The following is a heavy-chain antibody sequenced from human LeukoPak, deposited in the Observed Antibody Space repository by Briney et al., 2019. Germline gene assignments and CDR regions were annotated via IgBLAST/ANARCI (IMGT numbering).Heavy chain of an antibody. V-gene: IGHV1-24*01. D-gene: IGHD2-2*01. CDR2: FDPEDGET. Sequence: ASVKVSCKVSGYTLTELSMHWVRQAPGKGLEWMGGFDPEDGETIYAQKFQGRVTMTEDTSTDTAYMELSSLRSEDTAVYYCASSGYCSSTSCFNLHNRFDPWGQGTLVTVSS. CDR1: GYTLTELS. CDR3: ASSGYCSSTSCFNLHNRFDP. J-gene: IGHJ5*02.